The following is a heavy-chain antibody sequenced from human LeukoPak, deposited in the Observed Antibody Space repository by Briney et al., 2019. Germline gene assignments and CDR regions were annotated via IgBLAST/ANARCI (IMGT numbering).Heavy chain of an antibody. V-gene: IGHV3-7*01. CDR2: IKQDGSEK. D-gene: IGHD6-13*01. Sequence: GGSLRLSCAASGFILTTYWMSWVRQSPGKGLEWVANIKQDGSEKYYVDSVRGRFTISRDNAKNSVYLQMNSLRAEDTAVYYCARGDHSSGWYFLDYWGQGTLLTVSS. CDR3: ARGDHSSGWYFLDY. J-gene: IGHJ4*02. CDR1: GFILTTYW.